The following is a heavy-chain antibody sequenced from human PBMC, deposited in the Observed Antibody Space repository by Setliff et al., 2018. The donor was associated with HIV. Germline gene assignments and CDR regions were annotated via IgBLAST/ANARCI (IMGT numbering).Heavy chain of an antibody. CDR2: IIPFFGAP. CDR1: GGTFSNYA. J-gene: IGHJ4*02. D-gene: IGHD3-22*01. Sequence: SVKVSCKASGGTFSNYAISWVRQAPGQGLEWMGGIIPFFGAPNYAQYFQGRVTITADESTSTANMELSSLRSEDTAVYFCALRGYYYDSSGYYCWGQGTVVTVSS. CDR3: ALRGYYYDSSGYYC. V-gene: IGHV1-69*13.